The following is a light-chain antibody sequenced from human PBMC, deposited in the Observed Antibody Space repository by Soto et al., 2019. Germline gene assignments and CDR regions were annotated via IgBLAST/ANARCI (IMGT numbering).Light chain of an antibody. CDR2: AAS. Sequence: DIKMNQSPSSLSAYVGDRVTITYRASQSISSYLNWYQQKPGKAPKLLIYAASSLQSGVPSRFSGSGSGTDFTLTISSLQPEDFATYYCQKYDSAPRTFGQGTKVDIK. CDR3: QKYDSAPRT. J-gene: IGKJ1*01. CDR1: QSISSY. V-gene: IGKV1-39*01.